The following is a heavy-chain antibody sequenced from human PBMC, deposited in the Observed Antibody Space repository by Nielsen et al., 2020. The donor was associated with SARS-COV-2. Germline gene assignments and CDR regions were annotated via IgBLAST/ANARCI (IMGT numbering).Heavy chain of an antibody. D-gene: IGHD3-22*01. V-gene: IGHV3-74*01. CDR1: GYTFSDYY. CDR3: VRVRDDGHYYDTGPFDD. Sequence: GSLRLSCEGSGYTFSDYYMNWVRKAPGKGLMWVARINSDGSRSAYADAVKGRFIMSRDNARDTLSLQMNSLSVEDTAVYYCVRVRDDGHYYDTGPFDDWGQGALVTVSS. J-gene: IGHJ4*02. CDR2: INSDGSRS.